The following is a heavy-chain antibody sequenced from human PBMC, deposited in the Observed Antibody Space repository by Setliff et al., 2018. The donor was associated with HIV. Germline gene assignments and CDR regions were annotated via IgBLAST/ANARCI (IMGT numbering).Heavy chain of an antibody. CDR3: AKAQWLLSHWGFDP. D-gene: IGHD3-3*01. CDR1: GFTFSSYG. J-gene: IGHJ5*02. Sequence: GGSLRLSCVASGFTFSSYGMSWVRQAPGRGLEWVSAISASGDNRNYADSVKGRITISRDNSKNTLYLQMNSLRAEDTAVYYCAKAQWLLSHWGFDPWGQGTLVTVSS. CDR2: ISASGDNR. V-gene: IGHV3-23*01.